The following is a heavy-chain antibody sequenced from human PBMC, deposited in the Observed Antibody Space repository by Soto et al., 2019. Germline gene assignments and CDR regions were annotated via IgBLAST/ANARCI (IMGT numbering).Heavy chain of an antibody. CDR2: IIPIFGTA. V-gene: IGHV1-69*01. CDR1: GGTFSSYA. Sequence: QVQLVQSGAEVKKPGSSVKVSCKASGGTFSSYAISWVRQAPGQGLEWMGGIIPIFGTANYAPKFQGRVTITADEATSTAYMELSSRRSEDTAVYYCAGDKGYYYYYGMDVWGQGTTFTVSS. CDR3: AGDKGYYYYYGMDV. J-gene: IGHJ6*02.